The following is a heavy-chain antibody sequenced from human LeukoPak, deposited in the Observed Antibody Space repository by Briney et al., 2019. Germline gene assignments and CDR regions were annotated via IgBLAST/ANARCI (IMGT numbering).Heavy chain of an antibody. Sequence: GGSLRLSCAASGFTFSSYEMNWIRQAPGKGLEWVSYISGSGSNKYYADSVKGRFTISRDNAKNSLYLQMNSLRVEDTAVYYCARNITIFGVVKSRGQGTLVTVSS. D-gene: IGHD3-3*01. CDR1: GFTFSSYE. V-gene: IGHV3-48*03. J-gene: IGHJ4*02. CDR3: ARNITIFGVVKS. CDR2: ISGSGSNK.